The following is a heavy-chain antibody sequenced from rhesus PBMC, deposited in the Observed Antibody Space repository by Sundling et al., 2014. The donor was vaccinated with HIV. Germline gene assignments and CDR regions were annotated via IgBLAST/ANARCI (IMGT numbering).Heavy chain of an antibody. CDR2: ISDTNRNT. CDR1: GYSSSSYYS. J-gene: IGHJ4*01. V-gene: IGHV4-99*01. D-gene: IGHD3-3*01. Sequence: QVQLQESGPGLVKPSETLSLTCAVSGYSSSSYYSWGWIRQPPGKGLDYIGYISDTNRNTYYNPSLKSRVTISKDTSKNRFSLNLSSVTAADTAVYYCARRAGFNFWTSYSDYWGQGVLVTVSS. CDR3: ARRAGFNFWTSYSDY.